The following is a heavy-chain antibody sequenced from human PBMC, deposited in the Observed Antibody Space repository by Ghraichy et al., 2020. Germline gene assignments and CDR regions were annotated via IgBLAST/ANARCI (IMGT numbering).Heavy chain of an antibody. J-gene: IGHJ6*02. CDR2: IWYDGSNK. CDR3: ARVAVAATLIRPGDAATPPPIHPHMSFGMDV. V-gene: IGHV3-33*01. D-gene: IGHD6-19*01. Sequence: GGSLRLSCAASGFTFSNYGMHWVRQAPGKGLEWVALIWYDGSNKYYADSVKGRFTISRDNSKNTLYLQMNSLRVEDTAVYYCARVAVAATLIRPGDAATPPPIHPHMSFGMDVWGQGTTVTVSS. CDR1: GFTFSNYG.